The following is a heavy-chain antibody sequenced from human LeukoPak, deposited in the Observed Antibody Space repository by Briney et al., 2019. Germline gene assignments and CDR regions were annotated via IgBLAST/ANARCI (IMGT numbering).Heavy chain of an antibody. V-gene: IGHV5-51*01. CDR2: IHPSDSDT. J-gene: IGHJ4*02. CDR1: GYTFTNSW. D-gene: IGHD3-22*01. CDR3: ARTLDSYDSSGPLDY. Sequence: GESLKISCKTSGYTFTNSWIGWVRQMPGKGLEWMGIIHPSDSDTKYSPSSQGQVTISLDKSISTAYLQWSSLKASDTAVYYCARTLDSYDSSGPLDYWGQGTLVTVS.